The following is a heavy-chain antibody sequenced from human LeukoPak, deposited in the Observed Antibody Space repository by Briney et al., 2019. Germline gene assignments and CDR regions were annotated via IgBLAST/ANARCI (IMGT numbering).Heavy chain of an antibody. D-gene: IGHD6-6*01. Sequence: PGGSLRLSCAASGFTFDDYAMHWVRQAPGKGLEWVSGISWNGGSIGYADSVKGRFTISRDNAKNSLYLQMNSLRDEDTALYYCAKDAAPKARPYYYYMDVWGKGTTVTVSS. CDR1: GFTFDDYA. V-gene: IGHV3-9*01. J-gene: IGHJ6*03. CDR3: AKDAAPKARPYYYYMDV. CDR2: ISWNGGSI.